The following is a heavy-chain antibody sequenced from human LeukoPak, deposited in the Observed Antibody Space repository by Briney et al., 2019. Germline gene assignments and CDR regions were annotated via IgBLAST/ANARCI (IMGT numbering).Heavy chain of an antibody. CDR3: ARAYYYDSSGYSTSYYFDY. J-gene: IGHJ4*02. CDR2: INPNSGGT. Sequence: HWASVKVSCKASGYTFTGYYMHWVRQAPEQGLEWMGRINPNSGGTNYAQKFQGRVTMARDTSITTAYMELRRPRSDDAALYYCARAYYYDSSGYSTSYYFDYWGQGTLVTVSS. D-gene: IGHD3-22*01. CDR1: GYTFTGYY. V-gene: IGHV1-2*06.